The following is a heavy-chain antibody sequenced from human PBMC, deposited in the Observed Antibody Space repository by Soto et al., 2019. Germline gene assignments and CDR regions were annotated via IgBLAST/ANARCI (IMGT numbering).Heavy chain of an antibody. CDR3: ARAGYEWRIETYYYYGMDV. D-gene: IGHD3-3*01. CDR1: GGTISTYY. CDR2: IYYSGST. V-gene: IGHV4-59*01. Sequence: SETLSLTSTLSGGTISTYYWTWIRHPPGKGLEWIGYIYYSGSTNYNPSLKSRVTISVDTSKNQFSLKLSSVTAADTAVYYCARAGYEWRIETYYYYGMDVWGQGTTVTVSS. J-gene: IGHJ6*02.